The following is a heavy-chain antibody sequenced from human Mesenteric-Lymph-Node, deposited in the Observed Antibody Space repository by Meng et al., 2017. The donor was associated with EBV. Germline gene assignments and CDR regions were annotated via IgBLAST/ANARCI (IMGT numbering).Heavy chain of an antibody. CDR1: GGSFSGYY. V-gene: IGHV4-34*09. CDR3: ARDGLRSGYYIGLDY. J-gene: IGHJ4*02. D-gene: IGHD3-3*01. Sequence: QLQLQESGSGLVKPSQTLSLTCAVYGGSFSGYYWSWIRQPPGKGLEWIGEINHSGSTNYNPSLKSRVTISVDTSKNQFSLKLSSVTAADTAVYYCARDGLRSGYYIGLDYWGPGTLVTVSS. CDR2: INHSGST.